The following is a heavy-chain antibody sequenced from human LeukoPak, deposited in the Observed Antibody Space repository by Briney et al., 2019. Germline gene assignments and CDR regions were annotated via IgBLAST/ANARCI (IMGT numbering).Heavy chain of an antibody. V-gene: IGHV4-59*13. CDR2: IYYSGST. D-gene: IGHD4-17*01. J-gene: IGHJ4*02. CDR1: GGSISSYY. CDR3: AGDSIYGDYFDY. Sequence: SETLSLTCTVSGGSISSYYWSWIRQPPGKGLEWIGYIYYSGSTNYNPSLKSRVTISVDTSKNQFSLKLSSVTAADTAVYYCAGDSIYGDYFDYWGQGTLVTVSS.